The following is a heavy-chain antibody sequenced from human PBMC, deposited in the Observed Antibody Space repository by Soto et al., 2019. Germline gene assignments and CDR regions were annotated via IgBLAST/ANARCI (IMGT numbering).Heavy chain of an antibody. Sequence: QVQLQESGPGLVKPSETLSLTCTVSGGSISSYYWSWIRQPPGKGLEWIGYIYYTGSTNYNPSLKSRCTIAVDTSRNQFSLTLSAVTAADTAVYYCARLGTHNWFDPWGQGTLVTVSS. CDR1: GGSISSYY. J-gene: IGHJ5*02. CDR2: IYYTGST. CDR3: ARLGTHNWFDP. D-gene: IGHD3-16*01. V-gene: IGHV4-59*08.